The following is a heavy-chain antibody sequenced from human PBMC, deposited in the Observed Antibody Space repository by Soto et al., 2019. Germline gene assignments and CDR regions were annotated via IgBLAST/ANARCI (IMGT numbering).Heavy chain of an antibody. CDR1: CYTFTSYG. J-gene: IGHJ5*02. Sequence: ASVKVSCKASCYTFTSYGISLFRQYHGQGLECMGWISAYNGNTNYAQKLQGRVTMTTDTSTSTAYMELRSLRSDDTAVYYCARGGYDFWSGYPNWFDTWGQGTLVTVSS. CDR3: ARGGYDFWSGYPNWFDT. D-gene: IGHD3-3*01. CDR2: ISAYNGNT. V-gene: IGHV1-18*01.